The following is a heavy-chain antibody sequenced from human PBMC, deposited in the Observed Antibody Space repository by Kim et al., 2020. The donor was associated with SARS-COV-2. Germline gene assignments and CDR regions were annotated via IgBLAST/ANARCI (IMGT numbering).Heavy chain of an antibody. V-gene: IGHV1-69*13. Sequence: SVKVSCKASGGTFSNYAISWMRQAPGQGLEWMGGIIPIFGTANYAQKFQGRVTITADESTSTAYMELSSLRSEDTAVYYCARFGYSSSWYYYYGMDVWGQGTTVTVSS. CDR3: ARFGYSSSWYYYYGMDV. CDR1: GGTFSNYA. CDR2: IIPIFGTA. D-gene: IGHD6-13*01. J-gene: IGHJ6*02.